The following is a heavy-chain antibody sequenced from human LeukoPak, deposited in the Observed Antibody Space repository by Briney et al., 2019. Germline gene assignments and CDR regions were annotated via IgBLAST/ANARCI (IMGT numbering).Heavy chain of an antibody. Sequence: SETLSLTCTVSGGSISSYYWSWIRQPAGKGLEWIGRIYTSGSTNYNPSLKSRVTISVDTSKNQFSLKLSSVTAADTAVYYCARGIVVVAQLGFYFYYMDVWGKGTTVTISS. CDR2: IYTSGST. D-gene: IGHD2-15*01. CDR1: GGSISSYY. J-gene: IGHJ6*03. V-gene: IGHV4-4*07. CDR3: ARGIVVVAQLGFYFYYMDV.